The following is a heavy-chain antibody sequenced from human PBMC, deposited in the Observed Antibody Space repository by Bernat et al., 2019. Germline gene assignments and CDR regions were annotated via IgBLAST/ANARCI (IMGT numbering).Heavy chain of an antibody. CDR2: IYSGGST. J-gene: IGHJ3*02. CDR1: GFTVSSNY. D-gene: IGHD6-13*01. V-gene: IGHV3-53*04. Sequence: EVQLVESGGGLVQPGGSLRLSCAASGFTVSSNYMSWVRQAPGKGLEWVSVIYSGGSTYYADSVKGRFTISRHNSKNTLYLQMNSLGAEDTAVYYCARLYSSPNDAFDIWGQGTMVTVSS. CDR3: ARLYSSPNDAFDI.